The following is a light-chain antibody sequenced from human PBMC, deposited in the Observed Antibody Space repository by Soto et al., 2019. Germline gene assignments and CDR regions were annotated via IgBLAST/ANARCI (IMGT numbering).Light chain of an antibody. V-gene: IGKV1-27*01. CDR3: QNYNSAPRT. J-gene: IGKJ1*01. Sequence: DIQMTQSPSSLSASVGDRVTITCRASQAISNHLAWYQQQPGKVPKLLIYGASTLQSGVPSRFSGSGSGTDFTLTISSLQPADVATYYCQNYNSAPRTFGPGTRVDFK. CDR1: QAISNH. CDR2: GAS.